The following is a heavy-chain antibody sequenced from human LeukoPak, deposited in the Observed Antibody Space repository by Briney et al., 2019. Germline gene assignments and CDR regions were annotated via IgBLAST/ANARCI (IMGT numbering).Heavy chain of an antibody. CDR2: ISINGGRT. J-gene: IGHJ4*02. CDR3: ARERESDYDQFFDY. D-gene: IGHD4-17*01. CDR1: GFTFSDYG. Sequence: GGSLRLSCAASGFTFSDYGMHWVRQAPGKGLEYVSGISINGGRTYYANSVKGRFTISRDNSKNTLYLQMGSLRAEDMAVYYCARERESDYDQFFDYWGQRTLVTVSS. V-gene: IGHV3-64*01.